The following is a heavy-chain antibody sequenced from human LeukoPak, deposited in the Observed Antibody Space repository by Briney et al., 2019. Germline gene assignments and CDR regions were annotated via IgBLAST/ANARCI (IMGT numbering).Heavy chain of an antibody. J-gene: IGHJ4*02. CDR2: INPNSGGT. CDR3: ARGSIVGATFDYFDY. Sequence: ASVKISCKASGYTFTGYYMHWVRQAPGQGLEWMGWINPNSGGTNYAQKFQGRVTMTRDTSISTAYMELSRLRSDDTAVYYCARGSIVGATFDYFDYWGQGTLVTVSS. CDR1: GYTFTGYY. V-gene: IGHV1-2*02. D-gene: IGHD1-26*01.